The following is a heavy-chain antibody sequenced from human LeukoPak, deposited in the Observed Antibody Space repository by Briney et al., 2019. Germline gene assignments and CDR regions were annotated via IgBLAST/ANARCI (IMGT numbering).Heavy chain of an antibody. J-gene: IGHJ4*02. CDR2: AYYSGTT. D-gene: IGHD3-10*01. CDR1: GDSISNFY. CDR3: ARALRVKFDY. Sequence: SETLSLTCTVSGDSISNFYWSWIRQSPGKGLEWIGEAYYSGTTKYNPSLKSRVTISVDASKYQFSLKLSSVTAADTAVYYCARALRVKFDYWGQGLLVAVSS. V-gene: IGHV4-59*13.